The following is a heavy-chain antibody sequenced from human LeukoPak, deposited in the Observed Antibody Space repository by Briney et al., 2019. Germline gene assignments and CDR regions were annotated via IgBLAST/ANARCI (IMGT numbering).Heavy chain of an antibody. CDR1: GGSFSGYY. Sequence: SETLSLTCAVYGGSFSGYYWSWIRQPPGKGLEWIGEINHSGSTNYNPSLKSRVTISVDTSKNQFSLKLSSVTAADTAVYYCARHVAPDMDYFDYWGRGTLVTVSS. D-gene: IGHD2-15*01. V-gene: IGHV4-34*01. J-gene: IGHJ4*02. CDR2: INHSGST. CDR3: ARHVAPDMDYFDY.